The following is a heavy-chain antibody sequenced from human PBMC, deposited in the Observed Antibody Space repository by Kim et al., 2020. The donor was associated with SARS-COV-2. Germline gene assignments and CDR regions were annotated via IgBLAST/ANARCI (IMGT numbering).Heavy chain of an antibody. J-gene: IGHJ5*02. CDR2: IYPGDSDT. V-gene: IGHV5-51*01. D-gene: IGHD2-2*02. CDR3: ARHGLRCSSTSCYSWFDP. CDR1: GYSFTSYW. Sequence: GESLKISCKGSGYSFTSYWIGWVRQMPGKGLEWMGIIYPGDSDTRYSPSFQGQVTISADKSISTAYLQWSSLKASDTAMYYCARHGLRCSSTSCYSWFDPWGQGTLVTVSS.